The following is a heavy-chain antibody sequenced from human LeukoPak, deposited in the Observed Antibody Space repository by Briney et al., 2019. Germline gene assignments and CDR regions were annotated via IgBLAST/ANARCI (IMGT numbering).Heavy chain of an antibody. CDR3: ARDGVDIVVVPAAMWGYYYYMDV. J-gene: IGHJ6*03. CDR1: GLTFSSYS. D-gene: IGHD2-2*03. Sequence: NPGGSLRLSCAASGLTFSSYSMNWVRQAPGKGLEWVSSISSSSSYIYYADSVKGRFTISRDNAKNSLYLQMNSLRAEDTAVYYCARDGVDIVVVPAAMWGYYYYMDVWGKGTTVTVSS. V-gene: IGHV3-21*01. CDR2: ISSSSSYI.